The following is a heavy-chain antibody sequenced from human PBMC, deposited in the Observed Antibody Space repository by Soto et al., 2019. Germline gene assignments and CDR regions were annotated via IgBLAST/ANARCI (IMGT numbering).Heavy chain of an antibody. CDR2: ISSSSSYR. Sequence: EVQLLESGGGLVKPGGSLRLSCAASGFTFSSYSMNWVRQAPGKGLEWVSSISSSSSYRYYADSVKGRFTISRDTSNNSLYLQMHSLRAEDTAVYYCERDSHNTAMASTYYYGMDVWGQGTTVTVSS. D-gene: IGHD5-18*01. V-gene: IGHV3-21*01. CDR3: ERDSHNTAMASTYYYGMDV. CDR1: GFTFSSYS. J-gene: IGHJ6*02.